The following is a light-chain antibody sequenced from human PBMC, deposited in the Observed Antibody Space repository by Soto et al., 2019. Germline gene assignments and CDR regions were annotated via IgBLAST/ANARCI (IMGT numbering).Light chain of an antibody. J-gene: IGKJ1*01. CDR3: QQRSNWPRT. CDR2: DAS. V-gene: IGKV3-11*01. CDR1: QSVSSY. Sequence: ENVLSHSTPALSLSPRENDTRSCRASQSVSSYLAWYQQKPGQAPRLLIYDASNRATGIPARFSGSGSGTDFTLTISSLEPEDFAVYYCQQRSNWPRTFGQGTKVDI.